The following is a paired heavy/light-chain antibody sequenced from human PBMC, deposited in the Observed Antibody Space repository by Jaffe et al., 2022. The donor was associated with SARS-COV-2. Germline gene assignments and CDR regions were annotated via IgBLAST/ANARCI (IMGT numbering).Heavy chain of an antibody. CDR1: GFIFNNAW. CDR2: IKSEVNGGTI. J-gene: IGHJ3*02. CDR3: CSRYCTSNSCFGALGI. V-gene: IGHV3-15*01. D-gene: IGHD2-8*01. Sequence: EVHLVESGGGPVEPGGSLRLSCAASGFIFNNAWLSWVRQAPGKGLEWVGRIKSEVNGGTIDYGTPVKGRFTISRDDSKNTVYLQMNSLETEDTAVYYCCSRYCTSNSCFGALGIWGQGTMVTVSS.
Light chain of an antibody. CDR2: YDN. CDR3: QVWDNNGDQYV. V-gene: IGLV3-21*04. J-gene: IGLJ1*01. CDR1: NIGSKS. Sequence: SYVLTQTPSVSVAPEKTAKITCEGTNIGSKSVHWYQQKPGQAPVLVIYYDNDRPSGIPERFSGSNSGNTATLTISRVEAGDEADYYCQVWDNNGDQYVFGNGTKVTVL.